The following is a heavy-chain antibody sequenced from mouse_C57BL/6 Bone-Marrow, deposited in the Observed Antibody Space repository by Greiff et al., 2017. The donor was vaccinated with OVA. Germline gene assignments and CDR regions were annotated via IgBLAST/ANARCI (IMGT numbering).Heavy chain of an antibody. V-gene: IGHV1-74*01. CDR2: IHPSGSDT. J-gene: IGHJ3*01. CDR3: AIVMVTTELAY. D-gene: IGHD2-2*01. Sequence: VQLQQPGAELVKPGASVKVSCKASGYTFTSYWMHWVKQRPGQGLEWIGRIHPSGSDTNYNQQFKGKATLTVDKSSSTAYMQISSLTSEDSAVYYCAIVMVTTELAYGGQGTLVTVSA. CDR1: GYTFTSYW.